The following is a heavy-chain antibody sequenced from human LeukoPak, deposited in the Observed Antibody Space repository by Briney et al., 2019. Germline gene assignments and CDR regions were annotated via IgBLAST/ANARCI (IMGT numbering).Heavy chain of an antibody. Sequence: GGSLRLSCAASGFTFSSYSINWVRQAPGKGLEWVSSITSSSYIYYADSVEGRFTISRDYSRNTLYLQMNSLRPEDTAAYYCARGTYGSQGFPLHYWGQGTLVTVSS. CDR1: GFTFSSYS. CDR2: ITSSSYI. CDR3: ARGTYGSQGFPLHY. J-gene: IGHJ4*02. D-gene: IGHD3-10*01. V-gene: IGHV3-21*01.